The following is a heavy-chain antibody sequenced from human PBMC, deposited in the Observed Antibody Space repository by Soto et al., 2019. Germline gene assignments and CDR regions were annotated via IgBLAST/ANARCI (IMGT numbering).Heavy chain of an antibody. Sequence: QVQLQESGPGLVKPSQTLSLTCTVSGGSISSGGYYWSWIRQHPGKGLEWIGYIYYSGRTYYNPSLKSRVTISVDTSKNQFSLKLSSVTAADTAVYYCATRHYDFWSGVRFDPWGQGTLVTVSS. J-gene: IGHJ5*02. D-gene: IGHD3-3*01. CDR3: ATRHYDFWSGVRFDP. CDR2: IYYSGRT. V-gene: IGHV4-31*03. CDR1: GGSISSGGYY.